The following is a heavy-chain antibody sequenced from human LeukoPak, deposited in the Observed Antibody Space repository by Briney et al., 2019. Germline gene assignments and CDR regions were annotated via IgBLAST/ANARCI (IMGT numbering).Heavy chain of an antibody. J-gene: IGHJ6*02. CDR1: GLTFSSYW. D-gene: IGHD3-9*01. Sequence: GGSLRLSCAASGLTFSSYWMSWVRQAPGQGREWLASIKQDGSEKYYVDSVKGRFTISRDNAKNSLYLQMSSLRAEDTAVYYCARDRNNYDILTGYYYYYGMDVWGQGTTVTVSS. CDR3: ARDRNNYDILTGYYYYYGMDV. CDR2: IKQDGSEK. V-gene: IGHV3-7*01.